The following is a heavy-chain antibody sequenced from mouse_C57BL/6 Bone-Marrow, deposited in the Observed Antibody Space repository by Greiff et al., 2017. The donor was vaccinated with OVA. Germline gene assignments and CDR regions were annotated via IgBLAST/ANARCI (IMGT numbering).Heavy chain of an antibody. J-gene: IGHJ3*01. D-gene: IGHD3-2*02. V-gene: IGHV1-82*01. CDR1: GYAFSSSW. Sequence: QVQLQQSGPELVKPGASVKISCKASGYAFSSSWMNWVKQRPGKGLEWIGRIYPGDGDTNYNGKFKGKATLTADKSSSTAYMQLSSLTSEDSAVYFCARMERGTAQATFAYWGQGTLVTVSA. CDR2: IYPGDGDT. CDR3: ARMERGTAQATFAY.